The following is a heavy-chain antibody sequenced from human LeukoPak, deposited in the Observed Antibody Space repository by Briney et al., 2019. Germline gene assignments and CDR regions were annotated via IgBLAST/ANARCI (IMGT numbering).Heavy chain of an antibody. V-gene: IGHV4-4*09. J-gene: IGHJ5*01. CDR1: GGSISSYY. CDR2: IYTSGST. Sequence: SETLSLTCTVSGGSISSYYWSWIRQRPGKGLEWVGYIYTSGSTNYNPSLKSRVTISVDTSKNQFSLKLSSVTAADTAVYYCARMYYDSSGYYDSWGQEPWSPSPQ. D-gene: IGHD3-22*01. CDR3: ARMYYDSSGYYDS.